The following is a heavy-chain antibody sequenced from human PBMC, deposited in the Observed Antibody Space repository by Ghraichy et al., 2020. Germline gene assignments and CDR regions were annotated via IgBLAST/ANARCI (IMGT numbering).Heavy chain of an antibody. Sequence: SETLSLTCAVYGGSFSGYYWSWIRQPPGKGLEWIGEINHSGSTNYNPSLKSRVTISVDTSKNQFSLKLSSVTAADTAVYYCARGHVLDQLLSLYGMDVWGQGTTVTVSS. CDR3: ARGHVLDQLLSLYGMDV. J-gene: IGHJ6*02. CDR1: GGSFSGYY. D-gene: IGHD2-2*01. CDR2: INHSGST. V-gene: IGHV4-34*01.